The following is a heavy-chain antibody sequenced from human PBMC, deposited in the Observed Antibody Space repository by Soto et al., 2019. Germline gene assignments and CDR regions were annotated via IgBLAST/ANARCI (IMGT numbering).Heavy chain of an antibody. CDR1: GFTVSSNY. V-gene: IGHV3-66*01. Sequence: EVQLVESGGGLVQPGGSLRLSCAASGFTVSSNYMSWVRQAPGKGLEWVSVIYSGGSTYYADSVKGRFTISRDNSKNTLYFQMNSLRAEDTAVYYCARWGSGINYYYYYMDVWGKGTTVTVSS. CDR2: IYSGGST. J-gene: IGHJ6*03. CDR3: ARWGSGINYYYYYMDV. D-gene: IGHD3-10*01.